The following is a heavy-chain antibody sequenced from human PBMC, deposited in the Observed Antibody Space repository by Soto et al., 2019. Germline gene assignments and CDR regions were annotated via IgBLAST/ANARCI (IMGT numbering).Heavy chain of an antibody. Sequence: QVQLVQSGAEVKKPGASVKVSCKASGYIFTAYSMHWVRQAPGQGLEWMGVVNPSGGSTNYAQKFQGRITMTRDTSTGTVYMELSSLTSEDTAVYYCAREENCSDGICYSEYFQRWGQGTLVTVSS. CDR3: AREENCSDGICYSEYFQR. D-gene: IGHD2-15*01. V-gene: IGHV1-46*01. J-gene: IGHJ1*01. CDR2: VNPSGGST. CDR1: GYIFTAYS.